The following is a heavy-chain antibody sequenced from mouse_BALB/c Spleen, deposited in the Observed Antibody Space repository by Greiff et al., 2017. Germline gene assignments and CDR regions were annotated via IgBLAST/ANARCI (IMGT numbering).Heavy chain of an antibody. D-gene: IGHD2-2*01. CDR2: ISYSGST. CDR1: GYSITSDYA. V-gene: IGHV3-2*02. CDR3: AREDYGYPWFAY. Sequence: VQLKESGPGLVKPSQSLSLTCTVTGYSITSDYAWNWIRQFPGNKLEWMGYISYSGSTSYNPSLKSRISITRDTSKNQFFLQLNSVTTEDTATYYCAREDYGYPWFAYWGQGTLVTVSA. J-gene: IGHJ3*01.